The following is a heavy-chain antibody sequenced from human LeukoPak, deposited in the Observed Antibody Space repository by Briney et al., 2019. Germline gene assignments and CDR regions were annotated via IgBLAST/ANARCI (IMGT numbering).Heavy chain of an antibody. J-gene: IGHJ4*02. CDR3: ARRAVAGSTGTFDY. D-gene: IGHD6-19*01. CDR1: GGSISSSSYY. V-gene: IGHV4-39*01. Sequence: SETLSLTCTVSGGSISSSSYYWGWIRQPPGKGLEWIGSIYYSGSTYYNPSLKSRVTISVNTSKNQFSLKLSSVTAADTAVYYCARRAVAGSTGTFDYWGQGTLVTVSS. CDR2: IYYSGST.